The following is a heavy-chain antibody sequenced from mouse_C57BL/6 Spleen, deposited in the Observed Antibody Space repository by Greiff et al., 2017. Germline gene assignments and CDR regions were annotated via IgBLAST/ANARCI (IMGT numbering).Heavy chain of an antibody. CDR2: ISSGGSYT. Sequence: DVQLQESGGDLVKPGGSLKLSCAASGFTFSSYGMSWVRQTPDKRLEWVATISSGGSYTYYPDSVKGRFTISRDNAKNTLYLQMSSLKSEDSAMYYCARQAGGGFYYFDYWGQGTTLTVSS. CDR3: ARQAGGGFYYFDY. CDR1: GFTFSSYG. J-gene: IGHJ2*01. V-gene: IGHV5-6*01.